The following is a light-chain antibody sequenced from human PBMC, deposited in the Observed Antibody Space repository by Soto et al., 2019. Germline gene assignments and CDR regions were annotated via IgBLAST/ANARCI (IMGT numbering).Light chain of an antibody. Sequence: IQMTQSPSPLAASVGDRVTITHRASQSISSWWGWYQQKAEAATHLLIYKATSLKSGLPSSISGSGSGTEFTPTISSLQPDDFATYYHQQYNSYWTFGQGTKVDIK. CDR3: QQYNSYWT. J-gene: IGKJ1*01. V-gene: IGKV1-5*03. CDR2: KAT. CDR1: QSISSW.